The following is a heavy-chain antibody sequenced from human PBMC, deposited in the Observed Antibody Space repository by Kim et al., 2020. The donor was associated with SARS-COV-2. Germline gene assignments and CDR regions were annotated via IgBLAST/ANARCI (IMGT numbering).Heavy chain of an antibody. CDR1: GFSLSTSGMC. J-gene: IGHJ6*02. Sequence: SGPTLVNPTQTLTLTCTFSGFSLSTSGMCVSWIRQPPGKALEWLARIDWDDDKYYSTSLKTRLTISKDTSKNQVVLTMTNMDPVDTATYYCARIRLGGSGSSFSGMDVCGQGTTVTVSS. CDR3: ARIRLGGSGSSFSGMDV. D-gene: IGHD3-10*01. V-gene: IGHV2-70*11. CDR2: IDWDDDK.